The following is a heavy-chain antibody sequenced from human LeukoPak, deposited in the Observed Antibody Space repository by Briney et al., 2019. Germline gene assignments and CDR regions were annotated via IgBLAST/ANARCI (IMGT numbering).Heavy chain of an antibody. Sequence: SETLSLTCTVSGGSISSSSYYWGWIRQPPGKGLEWIGSIYYSGSTYYNPSLKSRVTISVDTSKNQFSLKLSSVTAADTAVYYCARFGGFAGTYFDYWGRGTLVTVSS. V-gene: IGHV4-39*07. J-gene: IGHJ4*02. D-gene: IGHD3-10*01. CDR1: GGSISSSSYY. CDR2: IYYSGST. CDR3: ARFGGFAGTYFDY.